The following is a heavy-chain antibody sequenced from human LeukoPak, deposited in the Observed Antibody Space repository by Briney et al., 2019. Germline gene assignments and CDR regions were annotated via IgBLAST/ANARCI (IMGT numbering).Heavy chain of an antibody. CDR1: GFTFSIYA. V-gene: IGHV3-23*01. Sequence: HAGGSLRLSCAVSGFTFSIYAMSWVRQAPGKGLEWVSVISGSDNSTYYADSVKGRFTISRDNSKNTLYLQMNSLRAEDTAVYYCAKDSDTSMVYYYYGMDVWGQGTTVTVSS. J-gene: IGHJ6*02. CDR3: AKDSDTSMVYYYYGMDV. D-gene: IGHD5-18*01. CDR2: ISGSDNST.